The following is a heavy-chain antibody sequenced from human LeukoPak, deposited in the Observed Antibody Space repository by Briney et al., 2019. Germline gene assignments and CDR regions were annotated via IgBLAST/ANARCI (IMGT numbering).Heavy chain of an antibody. Sequence: PSETLSLTCTVSGGSISSYYWSWIRQPPGKGLGWIGYIYYSGSTNYNPSLKSRVTISVDTSKNQFSLKLSSVTAADTAVYYCARAYVGPDAFDIWGQGTMVTVSS. CDR3: ARAYVGPDAFDI. D-gene: IGHD3-10*01. CDR1: GGSISSYY. CDR2: IYYSGST. V-gene: IGHV4-59*01. J-gene: IGHJ3*02.